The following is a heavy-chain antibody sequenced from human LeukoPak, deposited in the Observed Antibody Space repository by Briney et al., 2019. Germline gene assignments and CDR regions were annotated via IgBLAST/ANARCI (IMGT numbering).Heavy chain of an antibody. D-gene: IGHD6-13*01. J-gene: IGHJ5*02. CDR3: AREDIEAAAGTFDP. CDR1: GGSISNHY. Sequence: PSETLSLTCTVSGGSISNHYWSWIRQPPGKGLEWIGYIYYSGSTNYNPSLKSRVTISVDTSKNQFSLKLSSVTAADTAVYYCAREDIEAAAGTFDPWGQGTLVTVSS. V-gene: IGHV4-59*11. CDR2: IYYSGST.